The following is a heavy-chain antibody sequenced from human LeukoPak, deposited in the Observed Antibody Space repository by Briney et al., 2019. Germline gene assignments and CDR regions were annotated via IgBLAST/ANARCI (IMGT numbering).Heavy chain of an antibody. V-gene: IGHV3-30*18. Sequence: GRSLRLSCAASGFTFTSYGMHWVRQAPGKGLEWVAVISYDVSDKYYVDSVKGRFTISRDTSKNTLYLQMNSLRAEDTAVYYCAKDRGSGYNWNDVLDYCGQGTLVSASS. CDR1: GFTFTSYG. D-gene: IGHD1-20*01. CDR3: AKDRGSGYNWNDVLDY. J-gene: IGHJ4*02. CDR2: ISYDVSDK.